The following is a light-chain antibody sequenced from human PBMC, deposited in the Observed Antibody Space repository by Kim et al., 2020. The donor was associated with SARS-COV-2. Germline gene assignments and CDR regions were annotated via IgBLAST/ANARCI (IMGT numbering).Light chain of an antibody. V-gene: IGKV1D-16*01. J-gene: IGKJ5*01. CDR1: QDINIW. CDR3: RRYVSYPNT. CDR2: AAS. Sequence: DIQMTQSPSSLSASVGERVTITCRASQDINIWLAWYQQRPGKAPKSLIYAASNLQTGVPGRFSGSGSGTEFTLTIRSLQPEDFATYYCRRYVSYPNTFGQGTRLEIK.